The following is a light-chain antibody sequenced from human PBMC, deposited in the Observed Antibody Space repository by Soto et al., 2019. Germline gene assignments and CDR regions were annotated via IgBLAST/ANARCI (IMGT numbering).Light chain of an antibody. J-gene: IGLJ1*01. CDR2: EVS. CDR1: SSDVGAYNF. Sequence: QAVVTQPASVSGSPGQSITISCTGTSSDVGAYNFVSWYRQDPGKAPKLLIYEVSNRPSGISSRFSASKSGLLASLTISGLQAEDEADYYCSSYTTSRTYVFGSGTKLTVL. V-gene: IGLV2-14*03. CDR3: SSYTTSRTYV.